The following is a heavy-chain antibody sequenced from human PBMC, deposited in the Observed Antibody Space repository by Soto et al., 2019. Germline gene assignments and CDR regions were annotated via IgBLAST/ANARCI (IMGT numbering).Heavy chain of an antibody. D-gene: IGHD6-13*01. CDR3: ARHAVRSSSFTDY. V-gene: IGHV4-39*01. J-gene: IGHJ4*02. Sequence: QLQLQESGPGLVKPSETLSLTCTVSGGSISSSSYYWGWIRQPPGKGLEWIGSIYYSGSTYYNPSHTRRVTVSLATSKTQCPLQLSSVPAAARAVYSCARHAVRSSSFTDYRGQGTLVTVSS. CDR2: IYYSGST. CDR1: GGSISSSSYY.